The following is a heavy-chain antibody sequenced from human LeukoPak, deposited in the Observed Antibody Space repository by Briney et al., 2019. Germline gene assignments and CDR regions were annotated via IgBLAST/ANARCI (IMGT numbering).Heavy chain of an antibody. CDR3: ASGSYHNWFDP. J-gene: IGHJ5*02. D-gene: IGHD1-26*01. CDR2: INHSGST. Sequence: MSSETLSLTCAVYGGSFSGYYWSWIRQPPGKGLEWIGEINHSGSTNYNPSLKSRVTISVDTSKNQFSLKLSSVTAADTAVYYCASGSYHNWFDPWGQGTLVTVSS. CDR1: GGSFSGYY. V-gene: IGHV4-34*01.